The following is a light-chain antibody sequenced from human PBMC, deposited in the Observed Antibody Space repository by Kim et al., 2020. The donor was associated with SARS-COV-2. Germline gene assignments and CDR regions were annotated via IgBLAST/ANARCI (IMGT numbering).Light chain of an antibody. Sequence: PAVGATLSCRASQSIDTYFAWYRQRPGQGPRPLLYDESKWATGVPDRFSGSGSGTDFTLTLSSLEPEDFSTYYYQRRNSWPPAVTFGGGTKVDIK. J-gene: IGKJ4*01. CDR3: QRRNSWPPAVT. V-gene: IGKV3-11*01. CDR2: DES. CDR1: QSIDTY.